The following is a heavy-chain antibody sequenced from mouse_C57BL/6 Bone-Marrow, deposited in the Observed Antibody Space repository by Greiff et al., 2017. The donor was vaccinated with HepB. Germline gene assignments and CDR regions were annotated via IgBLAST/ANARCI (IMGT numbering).Heavy chain of an antibody. J-gene: IGHJ3*01. Sequence: VQLVESGAELARPGASVKLSCKASGYTFTSYGISWVKQRTGQGLEWIGEIYPRSGNTYYNEKFKGKATLTADKSSSTAYMELRSLTSEDSAVYFCARRDSNSFAYWGQGTLVTVSA. CDR1: GYTFTSYG. CDR3: ARRDSNSFAY. D-gene: IGHD2-5*01. V-gene: IGHV1-81*01. CDR2: IYPRSGNT.